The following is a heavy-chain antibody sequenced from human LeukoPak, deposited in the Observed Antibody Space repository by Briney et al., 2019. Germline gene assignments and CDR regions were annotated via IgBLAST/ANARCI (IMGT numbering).Heavy chain of an antibody. D-gene: IGHD4-17*01. CDR2: INPNSGGT. Sequence: GASVKVSCKASGYTFTNYYIHWVRQAPGQGLEWMGWINPNSGGTNYAQKFQGRVTMTRDTSISTAYMELSRLRSDDTAVYYCARTPPGDYPFDAFDIWGQGTMVTVSS. J-gene: IGHJ3*02. V-gene: IGHV1-2*02. CDR3: ARTPPGDYPFDAFDI. CDR1: GYTFTNYY.